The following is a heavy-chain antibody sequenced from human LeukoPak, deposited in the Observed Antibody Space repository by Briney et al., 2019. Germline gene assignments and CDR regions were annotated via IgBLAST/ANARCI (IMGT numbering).Heavy chain of an antibody. CDR1: GFTFSSYG. CDR3: AKREGYCSSTSCPVGAFDAFDI. CDR2: IRYDGSNK. V-gene: IGHV3-30*02. D-gene: IGHD2-2*01. J-gene: IGHJ3*02. Sequence: GGSLRLSCAASGFTFSSYGMHWVRQAPGKGLEWVAFIRYDGSNKYYADSVKGRFTISRDNSKNTLYLQMNSLRAEDTAVYYCAKREGYCSSTSCPVGAFDAFDIWGQGTMVTVSS.